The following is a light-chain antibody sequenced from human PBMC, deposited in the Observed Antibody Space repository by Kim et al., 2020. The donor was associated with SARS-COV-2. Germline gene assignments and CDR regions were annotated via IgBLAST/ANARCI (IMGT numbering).Light chain of an antibody. CDR3: QYYGPSPPWT. CDR2: GAF. V-gene: IGKV3-20*01. CDR1: ESVISTY. Sequence: PGERATLACRARESVISTYLAWYQQKTGQAPRLLIYGAFTRATGIPDRFSGARSGTDFSLIISRLEPEDFAVYYCQYYGPSPPWTFGQGTKVDIK. J-gene: IGKJ1*01.